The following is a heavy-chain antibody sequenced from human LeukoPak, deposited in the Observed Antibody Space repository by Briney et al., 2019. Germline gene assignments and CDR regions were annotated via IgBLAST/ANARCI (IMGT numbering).Heavy chain of an antibody. CDR3: AREERDCGGDCYPTDY. Sequence: GASVKVSCKASGYTFTSYYMHWVRQAPGQGLEWMGIINPSGGSTSYAQKFQGRVTMTRDTSTSTVYMELGSLRSEDTAVYYCAREERDCGGDCYPTDYWGQGTLVTVSS. D-gene: IGHD2-21*02. CDR2: INPSGGST. CDR1: GYTFTSYY. J-gene: IGHJ4*02. V-gene: IGHV1-46*01.